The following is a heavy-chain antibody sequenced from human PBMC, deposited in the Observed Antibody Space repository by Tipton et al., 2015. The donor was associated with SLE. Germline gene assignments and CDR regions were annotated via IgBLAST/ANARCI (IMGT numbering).Heavy chain of an antibody. CDR3: ARDLGGDFDY. V-gene: IGHV4-59*01. J-gene: IGHJ4*02. CDR2: IYYSGST. Sequence: LRLSCTVSGGSISSYYWSWVRQPPGKGLQWIGFIYYSGSTDDNPSLKSRVTISVDTSKNQFSLKVSSVTAADTAVYYCARDLGGDFDYWGPGTLVTVSS. D-gene: IGHD4-17*01. CDR1: GGSISSYY.